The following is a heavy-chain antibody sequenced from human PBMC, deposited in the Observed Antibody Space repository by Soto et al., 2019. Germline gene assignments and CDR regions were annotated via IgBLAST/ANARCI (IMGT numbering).Heavy chain of an antibody. Sequence: QVQLVQSGAAVQKPGSSVTVSCKASGGTFSSYSINWVRQAPGQGLEWMGEIIPIFGTANYAQKCQGRVTITEDESTSTAYMELSSLRSEDTAVYYCARDGGKHSGGIDYWGQGTLVTVSS. CDR3: ARDGGKHSGGIDY. D-gene: IGHD1-26*01. CDR2: IIPIFGTA. J-gene: IGHJ4*02. CDR1: GGTFSSYS. V-gene: IGHV1-69*01.